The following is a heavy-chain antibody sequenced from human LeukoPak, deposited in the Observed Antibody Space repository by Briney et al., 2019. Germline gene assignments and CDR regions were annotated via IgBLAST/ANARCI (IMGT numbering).Heavy chain of an antibody. CDR1: GSSISNYY. CDR3: ARVTATTGIRYFDY. V-gene: IGHV4-59*01. J-gene: IGHJ4*02. D-gene: IGHD6-13*01. CDR2: IYYSGSA. Sequence: SETLSLTCTVSGSSISNYYWSWIRQPPGKGLEWIGYIYYSGSANHNPSLKSRVTISVDTSKNQFPLKLSSVTAADTAVYYCARVTATTGIRYFDYWGQGTLVTVSS.